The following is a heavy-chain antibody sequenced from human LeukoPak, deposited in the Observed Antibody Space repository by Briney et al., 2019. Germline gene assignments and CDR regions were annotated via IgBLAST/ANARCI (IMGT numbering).Heavy chain of an antibody. CDR2: IYYSGTT. CDR3: ARYGHGPYDLWSGRGFDY. CDR1: GDSMTNYY. J-gene: IGHJ4*02. D-gene: IGHD3-3*01. V-gene: IGHV4-59*01. Sequence: PSETLSLTCSVSGDSMTNYYWSWIRQPPGTGLEWIGYIYYSGTTYYNPSLKSRVTISLDTSKNQFSLKLSSVAAADTAVYYCARYGHGPYDLWSGRGFDYWGQGILVTVSS.